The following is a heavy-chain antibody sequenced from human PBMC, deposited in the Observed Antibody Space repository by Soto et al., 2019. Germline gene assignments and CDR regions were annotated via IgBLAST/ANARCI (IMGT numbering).Heavy chain of an antibody. CDR3: DLKCSSAGYFDL. V-gene: IGHV3-23*01. D-gene: IGHD3-10*02. Sequence: EVQLLESGGGLVQPGGSLRLSCAASGFTFSSYAMSWVRQAPGKGLEWVSAISGSGGSTYYADSVKGRFTISRDNSKDTLYLQMSSLRGEETAVYYCDLKCSSAGYFDLWGRGTLVTVSS. CDR1: GFTFSSYA. J-gene: IGHJ2*01. CDR2: ISGSGGST.